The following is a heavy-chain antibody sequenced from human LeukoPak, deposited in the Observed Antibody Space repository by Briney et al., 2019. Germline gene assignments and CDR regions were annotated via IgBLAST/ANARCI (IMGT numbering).Heavy chain of an antibody. CDR3: ARESVATPKIDY. V-gene: IGHV3-21*01. CDR1: GFTFSSYS. Sequence: PGGSLRLSCAASGFTFSSYSMNWVRQAPGKGMEWVSSISSSSSYIYYADSVKGRFTISRDNAKNSLYLQMNSLTAEDTAVYYCARESVATPKIDYWGQGTLVTVSS. CDR2: ISSSSSYI. J-gene: IGHJ4*02. D-gene: IGHD5-12*01.